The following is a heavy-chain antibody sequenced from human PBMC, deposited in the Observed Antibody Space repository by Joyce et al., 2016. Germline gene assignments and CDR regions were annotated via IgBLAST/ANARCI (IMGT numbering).Heavy chain of an antibody. D-gene: IGHD6-19*01. CDR1: GFTFSSYA. CDR2: ISYDGSNK. V-gene: IGHV3-30*04. J-gene: IGHJ4*02. CDR3: ARDIDGSSGWSPFDY. Sequence: QVQLVESGGGVVQPGRSLRLSCAASGFTFSSYAMHWVRQAAGKGLEWGAVISYDGSNKYYADSVKGGFTISRENSKNTLYLQMNSLRAEDTAVYYCARDIDGSSGWSPFDYWGQGTLVTVSS.